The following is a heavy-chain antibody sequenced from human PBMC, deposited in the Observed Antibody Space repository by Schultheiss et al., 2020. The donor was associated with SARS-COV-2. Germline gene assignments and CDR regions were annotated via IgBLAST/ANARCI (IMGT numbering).Heavy chain of an antibody. Sequence: SQTLSLTCTVSGGSISSGSYYWGWIRQPPGKGLEWIGSIYYSGSTYYNPSLKSRVTISVDTSKNQFSLKLSSVTAADTAVYYCATLRSSGSNVWGQGTLVTVSS. CDR3: ATLRSSGSNV. D-gene: IGHD6-19*01. V-gene: IGHV4-39*01. CDR1: GGSISSGSYY. CDR2: IYYSGST. J-gene: IGHJ4*02.